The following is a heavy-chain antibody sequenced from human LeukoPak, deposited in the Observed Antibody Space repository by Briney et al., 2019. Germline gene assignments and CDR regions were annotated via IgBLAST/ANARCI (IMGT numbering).Heavy chain of an antibody. CDR2: ISGSGIST. CDR1: GYTFSSYA. CDR3: AKIGIAAGDTDY. J-gene: IGHJ4*02. Sequence: GGSLRLSCAASGYTFSSYAMRWVRQAPGKGLEWVSSISGSGISTYYADPVKGRFTISRDNSKNTLYLQMNSLRAEDTALYYCAKIGIAAGDTDYWGQGTLVTVSS. D-gene: IGHD6-13*01. V-gene: IGHV3-23*01.